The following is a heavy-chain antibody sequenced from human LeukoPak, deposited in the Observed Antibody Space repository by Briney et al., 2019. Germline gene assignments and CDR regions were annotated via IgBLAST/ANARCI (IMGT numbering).Heavy chain of an antibody. CDR2: ISGSGGST. Sequence: GGSLRLSCAASGFTFSSYAMSWVRQAPGKGLEWVSAISGSGGSTYYADSVKGRFTISRDNSKNTLCLQMNSLRAEDTAVYYCAKDGVEPGGGRAEYFQHWGQGTLVTVSS. J-gene: IGHJ1*01. D-gene: IGHD1-1*01. V-gene: IGHV3-23*01. CDR1: GFTFSSYA. CDR3: AKDGVEPGGGRAEYFQH.